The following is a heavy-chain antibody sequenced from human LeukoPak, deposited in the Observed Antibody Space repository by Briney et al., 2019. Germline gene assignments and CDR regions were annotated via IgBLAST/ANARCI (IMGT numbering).Heavy chain of an antibody. CDR2: IIPIFGTA. Sequence: GSSVKVSCKASGGTFISYAISWVRQAPGQGLEWMGGIIPIFGTANYAQKFQGRVTITADKSTSTAYMELSSLRSEDTAVYYCASTAQTDYYYYMDVWGKGTTVTVSS. V-gene: IGHV1-69*06. D-gene: IGHD5-18*01. CDR3: ASTAQTDYYYYMDV. J-gene: IGHJ6*03. CDR1: GGTFISYA.